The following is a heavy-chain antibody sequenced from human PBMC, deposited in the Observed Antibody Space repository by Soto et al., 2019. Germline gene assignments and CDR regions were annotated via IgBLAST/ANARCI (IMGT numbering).Heavy chain of an antibody. CDR1: GFTFSSYS. CDR2: ICSSSSTI. D-gene: IGHD3-9*01. CDR3: ARDYTIFGGYYYYGMDV. Sequence: EVQLVESGGGLVQPGGSLRLSCAASGFTFSSYSMNWVRQAPGKGLEWVSYICSSSSTIYYADSVKGRFTISRDNAKNSLYLQMNSLRDEDTAVYYCARDYTIFGGYYYYGMDVWGQGTTVTVSS. J-gene: IGHJ6*02. V-gene: IGHV3-48*02.